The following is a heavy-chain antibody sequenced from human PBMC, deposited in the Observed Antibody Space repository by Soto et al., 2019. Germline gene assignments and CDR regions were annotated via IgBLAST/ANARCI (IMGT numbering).Heavy chain of an antibody. D-gene: IGHD6-13*01. CDR1: GASISSSNW. J-gene: IGHJ4*02. CDR2: IYHSGST. CDR3: ARTFPGIAAAGTKYYFDY. Sequence: SETLSLTCAVSGASISSSNWWSWVRQPPGKGLEWIGEIYHSGSTNYNPSLKSRVTISVDKSKNQFSLKLSSVTAADTAVYYCARTFPGIAAAGTKYYFDYWGQGTLVTVS. V-gene: IGHV4-4*02.